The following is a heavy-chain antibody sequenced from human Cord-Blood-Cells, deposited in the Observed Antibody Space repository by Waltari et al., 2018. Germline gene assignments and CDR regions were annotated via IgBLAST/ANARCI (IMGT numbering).Heavy chain of an antibody. CDR1: GFTFSSYA. J-gene: IGHJ6*02. Sequence: QVQLVESGGGVVQPGRSLRLSCAASGFTFSSYAMHWVRQAPGKGLEGVAVISYDGSNKYYADSVKGRFTISRDNSKNTLYLQMNSLRAEDTAVYYCARDQDKLLTYYGMDVWGQGTTVTVSS. CDR2: ISYDGSNK. V-gene: IGHV3-30-3*01. D-gene: IGHD2-15*01. CDR3: ARDQDKLLTYYGMDV.